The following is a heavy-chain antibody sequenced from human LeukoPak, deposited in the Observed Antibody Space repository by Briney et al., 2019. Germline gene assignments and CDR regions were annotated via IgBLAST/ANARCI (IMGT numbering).Heavy chain of an antibody. CDR3: ARGDYDYVKGAFDI. J-gene: IGHJ3*02. Sequence: SETLSLTCTVSGGSISSYYWSWIRQPPGKGLEWIGYIYYSGSTNYNPSLKSRVTISVDTSKNQFSLKLSSVTAADTAVYYCARGDYDYVKGAFDIWGQGTMVTVSS. CDR1: GGSISSYY. V-gene: IGHV4-59*12. D-gene: IGHD3-16*01. CDR2: IYYSGST.